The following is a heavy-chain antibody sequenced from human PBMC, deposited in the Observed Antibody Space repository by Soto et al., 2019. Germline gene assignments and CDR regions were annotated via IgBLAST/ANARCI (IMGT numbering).Heavy chain of an antibody. CDR1: GFMFVTSC. CDR3: ARDAAGTNSSLAS. D-gene: IGHD6-13*01. CDR2: IWLDGSER. V-gene: IGHV3-33*01. J-gene: IGHJ5*01. Sequence: PGGSLRLSCAASGFMFVTSCIHWVRQAPGKGLEWVSGIWLDGSERYYSDSVKGRFTISRDNSKNTLFLQMNSLRVEDTAVYFCARDAAGTNSSLASWGEGILVPVSS.